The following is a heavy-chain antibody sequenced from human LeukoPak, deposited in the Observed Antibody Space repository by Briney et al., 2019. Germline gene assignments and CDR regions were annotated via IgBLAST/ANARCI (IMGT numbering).Heavy chain of an antibody. CDR3: ARDSRYCTSYNCRGDAFDI. CDR2: ISGTGLTI. Sequence: GGSLRLSCAASAFTFSDHYMTWIRRAPGKGLEWISYISGTGLTIYYADSVKGRFTISRDNADNSLSLQMNSLRAEDTAVYYCARDSRYCTSYNCRGDAFDIWGQGTMVTVSS. J-gene: IGHJ3*02. D-gene: IGHD2-8*01. CDR1: AFTFSDHY. V-gene: IGHV3-11*04.